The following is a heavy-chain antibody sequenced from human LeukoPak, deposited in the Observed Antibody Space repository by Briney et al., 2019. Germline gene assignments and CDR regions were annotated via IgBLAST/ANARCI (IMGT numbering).Heavy chain of an antibody. CDR3: ARSRGYCGGGSCYFDY. Sequence: ASVKVSCTASGYTFTSYAISWVRQAPGQGLEWMGWISAHNGNTNYAQELQGRLTMTTDTSTSTAYMELRSLISDDAAVYYCARSRGYCGGGSCYFDYWGQGTMVTVSS. CDR1: GYTFTSYA. J-gene: IGHJ4*02. D-gene: IGHD2-15*01. V-gene: IGHV1-18*01. CDR2: ISAHNGNT.